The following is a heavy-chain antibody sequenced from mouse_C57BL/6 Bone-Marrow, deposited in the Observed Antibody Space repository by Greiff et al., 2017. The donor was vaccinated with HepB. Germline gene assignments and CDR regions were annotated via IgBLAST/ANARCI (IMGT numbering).Heavy chain of an antibody. CDR2: IDPEDGET. CDR3: ARSYYGSSYYAY. V-gene: IGHV14-2*01. D-gene: IGHD1-1*01. CDR1: GFNIKDCY. J-gene: IGHJ3*01. Sequence: EVKLVESGAELVKPGASVKLSCTASGFNIKDCYMHWVKQRTEQGLEWIGRIDPEDGETKYAPKFQGKATITADTSSNTAYLQLSSLTSEDTAVYYCARSYYGSSYYAYWGQGTLVTVSA.